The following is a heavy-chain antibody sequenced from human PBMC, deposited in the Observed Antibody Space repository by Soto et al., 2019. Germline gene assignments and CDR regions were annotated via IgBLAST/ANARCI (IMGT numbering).Heavy chain of an antibody. CDR2: IYYSGST. V-gene: IGHV4-31*03. D-gene: IGHD4-4*01. Sequence: SETLSLTCTVSGGSISSGGYYWSWIRQHPGKGLEWIGYIYYSGSTYYNPSLKSRVTISVDTSKNQFSLKLSSVTAADTAVYYCAGNRKVTARYYYYYMDVWGKGTTVTVSS. J-gene: IGHJ6*03. CDR3: AGNRKVTARYYYYYMDV. CDR1: GGSISSGGYY.